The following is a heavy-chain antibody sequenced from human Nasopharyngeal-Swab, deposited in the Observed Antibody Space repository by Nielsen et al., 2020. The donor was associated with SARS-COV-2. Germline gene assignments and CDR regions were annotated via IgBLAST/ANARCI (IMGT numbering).Heavy chain of an antibody. CDR1: GGSFSGYY. D-gene: IGHD2-2*01. CDR3: ARGRLTSRTLGWFDP. CDR2: INPSRST. V-gene: IGHV4-34*01. J-gene: IGHJ5*02. Sequence: SETLSLTCAVYGGSFSGYYWSWIRQPPGKGLEWIGEINPSRSTNYNPSLQSRVTISVDTSQNQFSLKLSSVTAADTAVYYRARGRLTSRTLGWFDPCGQGTLVTVSS.